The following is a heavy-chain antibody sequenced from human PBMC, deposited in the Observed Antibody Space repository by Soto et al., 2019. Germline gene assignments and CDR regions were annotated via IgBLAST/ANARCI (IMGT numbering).Heavy chain of an antibody. CDR3: AKGGWLVPQPTGSIGMDV. J-gene: IGHJ6*02. Sequence: HPGGSLRLSCAASGFTFDDYTMHWVRQAPGKGLEWVSLISWDGGSTYYADSVKGRFTISRDNSKNSLYLQMNSLRTEDTALYYCAKGGWLVPQPTGSIGMDVWGQGTTVTVSS. CDR1: GFTFDDYT. D-gene: IGHD6-19*01. CDR2: ISWDGGST. V-gene: IGHV3-43*01.